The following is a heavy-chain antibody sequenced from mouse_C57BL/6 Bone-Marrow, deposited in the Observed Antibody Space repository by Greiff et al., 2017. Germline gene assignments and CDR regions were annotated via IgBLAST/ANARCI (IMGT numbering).Heavy chain of an antibody. CDR2: IYPGDGDT. D-gene: IGHD1-1*01. CDR3: ARYYGSSDGYYFAY. Sequence: QVQLQQSGAELVKPGASVKISCKASGYAFSSYWMHWVKQRPGKGLEWIGQIYPGDGDTNYTGQFKGKATLNADKSSSTAYMQLSCLTSSDSADYGCARYYGSSDGYYFAYWGQGTTLTVTS. V-gene: IGHV1-80*01. CDR1: GYAFSSYW. J-gene: IGHJ2*01.